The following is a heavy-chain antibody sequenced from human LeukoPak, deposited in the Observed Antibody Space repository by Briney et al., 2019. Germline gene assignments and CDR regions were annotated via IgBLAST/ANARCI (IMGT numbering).Heavy chain of an antibody. V-gene: IGHV3-15*01. D-gene: IGHD1-1*01. CDR2: TKIKTDDGTP. CDR3: ISGGGTADY. J-gene: IGHJ4*02. Sequence: GGSLRLSCAASGFTFSNAWMNWMGWVRQSPGKGLEWVGLTKIKTDDGTPDYAALVKGGFTISRDDSKNTVYLGMNSLETEDTAVYYCISGGGTADYWGQGTLVSVSS. CDR1: GFTFSNAW.